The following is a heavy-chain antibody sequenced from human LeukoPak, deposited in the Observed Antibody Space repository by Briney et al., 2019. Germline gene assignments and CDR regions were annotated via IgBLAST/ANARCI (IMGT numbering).Heavy chain of an antibody. D-gene: IGHD2-2*01. J-gene: IGHJ6*02. CDR2: IIGDGSGT. V-gene: IGHV3-74*01. Sequence: GGSLRLSCAASGFPFSSYWMHWVRQGPGRGLVWVSRIIGDGSGTNYADSVKGRFTISRDNAKNTLYLQMNSLRAEDTAVYYCARGRSTNFLDVWGQGTTVTVSS. CDR3: ARGRSTNFLDV. CDR1: GFPFSSYW.